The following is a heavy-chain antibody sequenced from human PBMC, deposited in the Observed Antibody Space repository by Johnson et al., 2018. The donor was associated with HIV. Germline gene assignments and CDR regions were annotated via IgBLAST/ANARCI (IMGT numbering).Heavy chain of an antibody. V-gene: IGHV3-13*01. J-gene: IGHJ3*02. D-gene: IGHD2-2*01. CDR2: IGTAGDT. CDR1: GFSFDDFD. Sequence: VQLVESGGGVMRPGGSLRLSCVASGFSFDDFDMSWVRQPPGRGLEWVSAIGTAGDTYYPGSVKGRFTISRENYKNSFYLHMNSLRAGDTAVYYCARRSITSDGFDIWGQGTMVTVSS. CDR3: ARRSITSDGFDI.